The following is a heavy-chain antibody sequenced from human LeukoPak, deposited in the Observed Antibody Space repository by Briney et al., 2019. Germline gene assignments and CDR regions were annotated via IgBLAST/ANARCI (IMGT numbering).Heavy chain of an antibody. D-gene: IGHD6-19*01. V-gene: IGHV3-48*03. Sequence: PGGSLRLSCAASGFTFSSYEMNWVRQAPGKGLEWVSYISSSGSTIYYADSVKGRFTISRDNAKNSLYLQMNSLRAEDTAVYYCARDLPVAGNSYYYYYYMDVWGKGTTVTVSS. CDR1: GFTFSSYE. CDR2: ISSSGSTI. CDR3: ARDLPVAGNSYYYYYYMDV. J-gene: IGHJ6*03.